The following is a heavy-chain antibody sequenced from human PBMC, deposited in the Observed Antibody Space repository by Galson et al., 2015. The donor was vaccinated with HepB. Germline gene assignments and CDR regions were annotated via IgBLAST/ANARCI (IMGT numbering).Heavy chain of an antibody. CDR3: ARDLIAAAGHYFDY. Sequence: SVKVSCKASGYTFTSYGISWVRQAPGQGLEWMGWISAYNGNTNYAQKLQGRVTMTTDTSTSTAYMELSSLRSEDTAVYYCARDLIAAAGHYFDYWGQGTLVTVSS. D-gene: IGHD6-13*01. CDR2: ISAYNGNT. V-gene: IGHV1-18*04. CDR1: GYTFTSYG. J-gene: IGHJ4*02.